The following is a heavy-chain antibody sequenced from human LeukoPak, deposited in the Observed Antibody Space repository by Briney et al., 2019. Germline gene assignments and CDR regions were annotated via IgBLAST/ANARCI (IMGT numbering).Heavy chain of an antibody. CDR2: IWYDGSNK. CDR3: ARAIGHYYYYGMDV. J-gene: IGHJ6*02. V-gene: IGHV3-33*08. Sequence: PGGSLRLSCAASGFTFSSYGMHWVRQAPGKGLEWVAVIWYDGSNKYYADSVKGRFTISRDNSKNTLYLQMNSLRAEDTAVYYCARAIGHYYYYGMDVWGQGTTVTVSS. CDR1: GFTFSSYG. D-gene: IGHD2-21*01.